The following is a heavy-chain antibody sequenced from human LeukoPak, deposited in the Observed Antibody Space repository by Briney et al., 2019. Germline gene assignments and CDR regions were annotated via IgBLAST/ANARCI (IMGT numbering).Heavy chain of an antibody. V-gene: IGHV4-34*01. CDR2: INHSGST. Sequence: SETLSVTCAVYGGSFSGYYWSWIRQPPGNGLEWIGEINHSGSTNYNPSLKSRVTISVDTSKNQFSLKLSSVTAADTAVYYCARGRFLEWLREPRNWFDPWGQGTLVTVSS. J-gene: IGHJ5*02. CDR3: ARGRFLEWLREPRNWFDP. CDR1: GGSFSGYY. D-gene: IGHD3-3*01.